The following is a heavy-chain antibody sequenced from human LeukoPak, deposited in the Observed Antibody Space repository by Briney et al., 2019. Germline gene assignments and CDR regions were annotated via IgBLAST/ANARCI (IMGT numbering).Heavy chain of an antibody. CDR3: ARDMGDSSGYYYGGYYYYYGMDV. J-gene: IGHJ6*02. CDR1: GFTFSTYS. Sequence: GGSLRLSCAASGFTFSTYSMNWVRPAPGKGLEWVSSISSSSSYIYYADSMKGRFTVSRDNAKNSLYLQMNSLRAEDTAVYYCARDMGDSSGYYYGGYYYYYGMDVWGQGTTVTVSS. CDR2: ISSSSSYI. V-gene: IGHV3-21*01. D-gene: IGHD3-22*01.